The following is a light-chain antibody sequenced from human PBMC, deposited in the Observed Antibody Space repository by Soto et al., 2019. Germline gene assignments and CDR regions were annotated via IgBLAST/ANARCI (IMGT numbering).Light chain of an antibody. CDR3: HQRNKWPT. CDR1: QSVNNN. J-gene: IGKJ1*01. Sequence: DIVMTQSPATLSLPPGERGTLSCRASQSVNNNLAWYQQKPGQAPRLLIYDASKRATGIPARFSGSGSGTDFTLTISSLEPEDFVVYYCHQRNKWPTFGQGTKVDIK. CDR2: DAS. V-gene: IGKV3-11*01.